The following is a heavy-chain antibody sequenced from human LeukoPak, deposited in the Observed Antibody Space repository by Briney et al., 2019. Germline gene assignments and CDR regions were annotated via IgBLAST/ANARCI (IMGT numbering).Heavy chain of an antibody. V-gene: IGHV3-23*01. Sequence: PGGSLRLSCAASGFTFSTYAITWVRQGPGKGLEWVLALRPDGDRTYYANSVRGRFTISRDNSKDTVYLQINGLRVEDTAVYYCAREQSGTRGWYTVDYWGQGTLVTVSS. CDR3: AREQSGTRGWYTVDY. CDR1: GFTFSTYA. D-gene: IGHD6-19*01. CDR2: LRPDGDRT. J-gene: IGHJ4*02.